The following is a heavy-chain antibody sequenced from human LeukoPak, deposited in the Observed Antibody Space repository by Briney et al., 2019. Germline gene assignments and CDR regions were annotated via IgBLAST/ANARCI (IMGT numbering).Heavy chain of an antibody. CDR1: GCTFSNAW. Sequence: GGSLRLSCAASGCTFSNAWMSWVRQAPGKGLEWVGRIKSKTDGGTTDYAAPVKGRFTISRDDSKNTLYLQMNSLKTEDTAVYYCTTDSSSWYSGSYSYFDYWGQGTLVTVSS. J-gene: IGHJ4*02. CDR2: IKSKTDGGTT. CDR3: TTDSSSWYSGSYSYFDY. V-gene: IGHV3-15*01. D-gene: IGHD1-26*01.